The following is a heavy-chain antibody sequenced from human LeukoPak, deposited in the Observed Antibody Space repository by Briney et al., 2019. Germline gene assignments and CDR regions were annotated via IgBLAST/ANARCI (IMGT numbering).Heavy chain of an antibody. CDR3: AKVYCSGGNCYSYFDY. D-gene: IGHD2-15*01. CDR2: INYSGNNT. Sequence: HPGGSLRLSCAASGFTFSSNSMGWVRQAPGKGLEWVSAINYSGNNTYYADSVKGRFTISRDNSKNTLYLQMHSLRAEDTAIYYCAKVYCSGGNCYSYFDYWGQGTLVTVAP. V-gene: IGHV3-23*05. J-gene: IGHJ4*02. CDR1: GFTFSSNS.